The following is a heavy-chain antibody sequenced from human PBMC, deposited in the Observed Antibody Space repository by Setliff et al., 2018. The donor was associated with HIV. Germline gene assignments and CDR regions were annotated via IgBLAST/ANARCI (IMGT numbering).Heavy chain of an antibody. CDR2: ISYSGST. V-gene: IGHV4-59*12. D-gene: IGHD4-17*01. J-gene: IGHJ6*03. Sequence: TLSLTCAVYGGSFSGYYWSWIRQPPGKGLEWIGYISYSGSTNYNPSLKSRVTLSVKTSKNQFSLRLNSVTAADTAVYYCARAYGDYGHYYYYLDVWGKGTTVTVSS. CDR1: GGSFSGYY. CDR3: ARAYGDYGHYYYYLDV.